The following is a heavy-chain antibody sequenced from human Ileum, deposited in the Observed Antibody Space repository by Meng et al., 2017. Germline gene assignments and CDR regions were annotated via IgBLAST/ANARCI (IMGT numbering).Heavy chain of an antibody. J-gene: IGHJ6*02. V-gene: IGHV3-48*03. Sequence: SLKISFAASEFTFSSYEMNRVRQAPGQGLEWVYYISSTGRTIYYADSVKGRFTISRDNDKNTLYLPMNSLRAEDTAVYYCARGSITMILEYYGINVWGQGTMVTVSS. CDR3: ARGSITMILEYYGINV. CDR2: ISSTGRTI. D-gene: IGHD3-22*01. CDR1: EFTFSSYE.